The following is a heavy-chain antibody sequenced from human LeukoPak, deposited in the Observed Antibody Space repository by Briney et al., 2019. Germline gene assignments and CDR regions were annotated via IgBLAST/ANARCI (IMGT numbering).Heavy chain of an antibody. Sequence: PSETLSLTCAVSGGSISSGGYSWSWIRQPPGKGLEWIGYIYHSGSTYYNPSLKSRVTISVDTSKNQFSLKLSSVTAADTAVYYCARVRGYDSPAFDIWGQGTMVTVSS. CDR3: ARVRGYDSPAFDI. V-gene: IGHV4-30-2*01. D-gene: IGHD5-12*01. CDR1: GGSISSGGYS. CDR2: IYHSGST. J-gene: IGHJ3*02.